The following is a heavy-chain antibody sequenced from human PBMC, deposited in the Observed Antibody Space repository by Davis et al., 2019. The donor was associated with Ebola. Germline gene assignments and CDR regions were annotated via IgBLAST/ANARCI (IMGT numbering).Heavy chain of an antibody. CDR3: ARTPDFYDSSGYYNYFDY. V-gene: IGHV1-69*13. CDR1: GGTFSSYA. Sequence: SVKVSCKASGGTFSSYAISWVRQAPGQGLEWMGGIIPIFGTANYAQKFQGRVTITADESTSTAYMELSSLRSEDTAVYYCARTPDFYDSSGYYNYFDYWGQGTLVTVSS. CDR2: IIPIFGTA. D-gene: IGHD3-22*01. J-gene: IGHJ4*02.